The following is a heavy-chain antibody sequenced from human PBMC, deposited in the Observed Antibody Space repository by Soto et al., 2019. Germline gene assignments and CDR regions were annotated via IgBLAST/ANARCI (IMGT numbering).Heavy chain of an antibody. CDR2: MSYSGST. CDR3: ARHETRHGDYKY. V-gene: IGHV4-59*08. CDR1: GGSISSYY. D-gene: IGHD4-17*01. Sequence: QVQLQESGPGLVTPSETLSLTCTVSGGSISSYYWSWIRQPPGKGLEWIGYMSYSGSTNYNPSLKSRVTTSVDASKTQFSLTLRSVTAADTAVYYCARHETRHGDYKYWGQGTLVTVSS. J-gene: IGHJ4*02.